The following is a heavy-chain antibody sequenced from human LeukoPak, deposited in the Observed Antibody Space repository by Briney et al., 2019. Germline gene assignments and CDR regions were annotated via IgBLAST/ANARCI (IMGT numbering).Heavy chain of an antibody. J-gene: IGHJ4*02. D-gene: IGHD6-6*01. CDR3: ARGLAARGFYYFDY. CDR2: ISSNGGST. CDR1: GFTFSSYA. Sequence: GGSLRLSCAASGFTFSSYAMHWVRQAPGKGLEYVSAISSNGGSTYYANSVKGRFTISRDNSKNTLYLQMGSLRAEDMAVYYCARGLAARGFYYFDYWGQETLATVSS. V-gene: IGHV3-64*01.